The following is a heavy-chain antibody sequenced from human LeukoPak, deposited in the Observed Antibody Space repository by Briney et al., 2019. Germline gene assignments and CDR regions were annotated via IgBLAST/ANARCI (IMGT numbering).Heavy chain of an antibody. CDR1: GFTFSSYN. J-gene: IGHJ4*02. CDR2: ISSSSDYI. Sequence: KPGGSLRLSCAASGFTFSSYNMNWVRQAPGKGLEWVSSISSSSDYIYYADSVKGRFTISRDNAKNSLYLQMNSLRAEDTAVYYCARAPQKRYCSSTSCRARGQTDYYSNYWGQGTLVTVSS. CDR3: ARAPQKRYCSSTSCRARGQTDYYSNY. D-gene: IGHD2-2*01. V-gene: IGHV3-21*01.